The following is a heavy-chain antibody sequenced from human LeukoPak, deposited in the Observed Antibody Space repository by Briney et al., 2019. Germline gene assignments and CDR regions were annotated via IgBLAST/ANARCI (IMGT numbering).Heavy chain of an antibody. Sequence: SETLSLTCTVPGDSISSGRNYWACIRQTPGKGLECIASIYYSGSTSYNPSLSSRVSISVDTSKNQVSLKMKSVTDTDSAVYYCARHLSGTTMSHYFDFSGQGTLVPVSS. D-gene: IGHD3-10*01. CDR1: GDSISSGRNY. V-gene: IGHV4-39*01. CDR2: IYYSGST. J-gene: IGHJ4*02. CDR3: ARHLSGTTMSHYFDF.